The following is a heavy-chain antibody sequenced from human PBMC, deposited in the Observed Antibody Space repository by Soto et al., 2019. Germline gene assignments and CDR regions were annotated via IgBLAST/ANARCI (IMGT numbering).Heavy chain of an antibody. CDR1: GFTFSSYA. Sequence: EVQLLESGGGLVQPGGSLGLSCAASGFTFSSYAMSWVRQAPGKGLEWVSAISGSGGSTYYADSVKGRFTISRDNSKNTLYLQMNCLRAEDTAVYYCVKDNDIYGDYYVTFDYWGQGTLVTVSS. D-gene: IGHD4-17*01. CDR2: ISGSGGST. V-gene: IGHV3-23*01. CDR3: VKDNDIYGDYYVTFDY. J-gene: IGHJ4*02.